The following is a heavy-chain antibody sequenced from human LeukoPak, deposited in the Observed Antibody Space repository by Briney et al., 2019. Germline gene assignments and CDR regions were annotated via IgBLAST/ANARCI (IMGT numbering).Heavy chain of an antibody. CDR3: ARDPRLRGSYFDY. CDR1: GGTFSSYA. Sequence: GASVKVSCKASGGTFSSYAISWVRQAPGQGLEWMGWISAYNGNTNYAQKLQGRVTMTTDTSTSTAYMELRSLRSDDTAVYYCARDPRLRGSYFDYWGQGTLVTVSS. D-gene: IGHD3-10*01. V-gene: IGHV1-18*01. CDR2: ISAYNGNT. J-gene: IGHJ4*02.